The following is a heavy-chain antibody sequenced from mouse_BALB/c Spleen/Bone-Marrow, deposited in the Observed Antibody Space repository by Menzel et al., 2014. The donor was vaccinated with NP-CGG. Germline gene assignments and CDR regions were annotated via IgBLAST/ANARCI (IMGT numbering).Heavy chain of an antibody. CDR2: ILPSIGRT. D-gene: IGHD4-1*01. CDR3: ARGTNWDGEGYYYAMDY. V-gene: IGHV15-2*02. Sequence: QVQLKESGSELRSPGSSVKLSCKDFDSEVFPIAYMSWVRQKPGHGFEWIGDILPSIGRTXYGEKFEDKATLDADAVSNTAYVELNSLTSEDSAIYYCARGTNWDGEGYYYAMDYWGQGTSVTVSS. J-gene: IGHJ4*01. CDR1: DSEVFPIAY.